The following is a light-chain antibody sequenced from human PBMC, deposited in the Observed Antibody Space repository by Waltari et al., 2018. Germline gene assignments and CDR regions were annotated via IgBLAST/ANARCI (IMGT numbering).Light chain of an antibody. CDR3: QQLNSYPIT. V-gene: IGKV1-9*01. CDR2: AAS. CDR1: QGISSN. Sequence: IQLTQSPSSLSASVGDRVTITCRASQGISSNLAWYQQQPGKAPKLLISAASTLQSGVPLRFSGSGAGTDFTLTISSLQPEDFATYYCQQLNSYPITFGQGTRLEIK. J-gene: IGKJ5*01.